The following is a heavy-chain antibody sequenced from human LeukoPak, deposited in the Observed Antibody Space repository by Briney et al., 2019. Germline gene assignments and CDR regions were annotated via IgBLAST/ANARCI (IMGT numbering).Heavy chain of an antibody. J-gene: IGHJ4*02. V-gene: IGHV1-46*01. CDR1: GYTFTTNY. CDR2: INPSDGSA. Sequence: ASVKVSCKASGYTFTTNYLHWVRQAPGQGLEWMGIINPSDGSANSAQKFQGRVTMTRDTSTSTAYMELRSLRSDDTAVYYWARDPFSLVAAAGTLDYWGQGTLVTVSS. D-gene: IGHD6-13*01. CDR3: ARDPFSLVAAAGTLDY.